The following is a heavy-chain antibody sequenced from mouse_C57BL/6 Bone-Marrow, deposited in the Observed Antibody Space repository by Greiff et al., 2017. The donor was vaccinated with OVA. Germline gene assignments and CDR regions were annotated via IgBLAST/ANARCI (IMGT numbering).Heavy chain of an antibody. Sequence: QVQLQQPGAELVKPGASVKMSCKASGYTFTSYWITWVKQRPGQGLEWIGDIYPGSGSTNYNEKFKDKATLTVDKSSSTAYMQLSSLTSEDSAVYYGARSYYYGSSGYAMDYWGQGTSVTVSS. CDR2: IYPGSGST. CDR1: GYTFTSYW. J-gene: IGHJ4*01. D-gene: IGHD1-1*01. CDR3: ARSYYYGSSGYAMDY. V-gene: IGHV1-55*01.